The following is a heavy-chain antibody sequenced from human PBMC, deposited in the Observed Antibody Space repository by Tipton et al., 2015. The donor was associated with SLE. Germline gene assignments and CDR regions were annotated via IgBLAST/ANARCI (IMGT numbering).Heavy chain of an antibody. V-gene: IGHV3-30*04. D-gene: IGHD1-26*01. CDR2: ISYHGSRK. Sequence: SLRLSCAASGFTFSRHAMHWVRQAPGKGLEWVAVISYHGSRKYYADSVKGRFTISRDNSKKTLYLQMNSLRAEDTAVYYCARPGWSLNKNTYWGQGALVTVSS. CDR3: ARPGWSLNKNTY. CDR1: GFTFSRHA. J-gene: IGHJ4*02.